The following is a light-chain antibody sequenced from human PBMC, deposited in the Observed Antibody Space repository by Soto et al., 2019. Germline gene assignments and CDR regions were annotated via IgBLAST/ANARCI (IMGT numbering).Light chain of an antibody. CDR2: ASS. CDR3: QQSYGMPWT. V-gene: IGKV1-39*01. CDR1: QTISTY. Sequence: IQMTQSPSSLSASVGDRVTITCRASQTISTYLNWYQQKPGKAPKLLLYASSSLQSGVPSRFCGSGSGTDFTLTITSLQPEDFATYICQQSYGMPWTFGQGTKVEV. J-gene: IGKJ1*01.